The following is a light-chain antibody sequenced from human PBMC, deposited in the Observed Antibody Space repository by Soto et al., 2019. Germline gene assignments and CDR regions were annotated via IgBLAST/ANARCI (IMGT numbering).Light chain of an antibody. Sequence: QSALTQPASVSGSPGQSITISWTGTSGDVGGYNYVSWYQQHPGKAPKLMIYDVSNRPSGVSNRFSGSKSGNTASLTISGLQAEDDADYYCSSYTRSSTRVFGTGTKLTVL. CDR1: SGDVGGYNY. CDR2: DVS. V-gene: IGLV2-14*01. CDR3: SSYTRSSTRV. J-gene: IGLJ1*01.